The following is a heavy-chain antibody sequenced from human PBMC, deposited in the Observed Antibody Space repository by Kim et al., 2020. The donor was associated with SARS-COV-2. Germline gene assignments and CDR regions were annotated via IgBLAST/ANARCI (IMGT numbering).Heavy chain of an antibody. Sequence: SETLSLTCAVYGGSFSGYQWTWVRQRPGKGLEWIGEINHSGSTNYNPSLKSRVSISRDTSKYQFSLRLTSVTAADTAVYYCALSVAPRDFGYWGQGTLVT. D-gene: IGHD3-16*02. CDR2: INHSGST. V-gene: IGHV4-34*01. CDR3: ALSVAPRDFGY. CDR1: GGSFSGYQ. J-gene: IGHJ4*02.